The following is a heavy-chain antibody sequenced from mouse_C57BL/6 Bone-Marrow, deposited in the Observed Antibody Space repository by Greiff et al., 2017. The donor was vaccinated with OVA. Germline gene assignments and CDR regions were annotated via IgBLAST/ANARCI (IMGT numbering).Heavy chain of an antibody. CDR3: ARRGIRAWFAY. CDR2: ISSGGSYT. CDR1: GFTFSSYG. Sequence: EVQLVESGGDLVKPGGSLKLSCAASGFTFSSYGMSWVRQTPDKRLEWVATISSGGSYTYYPDSVKGRFTISRDNAKNTLYLQMSSLKSEDTAMYYCARRGIRAWFAYWGQGTTLTVSS. J-gene: IGHJ2*01. D-gene: IGHD3-3*01. V-gene: IGHV5-6*01.